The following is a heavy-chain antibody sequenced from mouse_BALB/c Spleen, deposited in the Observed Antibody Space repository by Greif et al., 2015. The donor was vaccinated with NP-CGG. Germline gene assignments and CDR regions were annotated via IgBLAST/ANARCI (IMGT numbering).Heavy chain of an antibody. CDR3: KRSMGRLFDD. CDR1: GYTFTEHA. D-gene: IGHD4-1*01. J-gene: IGHJ2*01. Sequence: VQLQQSDAELVKPGASVKISCKASGYTFTEHAIHWVKQKPEQGLEWIGYISPGNGDIKYNEKFKGKATLTADKSSSTDYMQLASLTAEDSAVYFCKRSMGRLFDDWGQGTTLTVSS. V-gene: IGHV1S53*02. CDR2: ISPGNGDI.